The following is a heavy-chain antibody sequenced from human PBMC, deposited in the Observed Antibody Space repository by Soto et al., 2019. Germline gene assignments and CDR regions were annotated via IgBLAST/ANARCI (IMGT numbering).Heavy chain of an antibody. J-gene: IGHJ2*01. CDR1: GYTFTNYD. CDR3: AREEYGDSRYLDL. V-gene: IGHV1-8*01. CDR2: MNPNSGNT. D-gene: IGHD2-21*02. Sequence: QVQLVQSGAEVKKPGASVKVSCKASGYTFTNYDINWVRQAPGQGLEWMAWMNPNSGNTGSAQKFQARVTLTRDTSISTAYMELSSLRSDDTAVYYCAREEYGDSRYLDLWGRGTLVTVSS.